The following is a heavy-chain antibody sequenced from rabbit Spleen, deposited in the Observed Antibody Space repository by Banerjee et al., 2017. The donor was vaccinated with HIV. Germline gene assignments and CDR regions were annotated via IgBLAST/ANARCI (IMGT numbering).Heavy chain of an antibody. J-gene: IGHJ4*01. V-gene: IGHV1S45*01. Sequence: QEQLVESGGGLVQPEGSLTLTCKASGFSFSDRDVMCWVRQAPGKGLEWIACIDTGSSGSTAYASWAKGRFTISTASATTVTLQMTSLTAADTATYFCARDLTAVIGWNFNLWGPGTLVTVS. CDR2: IDTGSSGST. CDR1: GFSFSDRDV. D-gene: IGHD1-1*01. CDR3: ARDLTAVIGWNFNL.